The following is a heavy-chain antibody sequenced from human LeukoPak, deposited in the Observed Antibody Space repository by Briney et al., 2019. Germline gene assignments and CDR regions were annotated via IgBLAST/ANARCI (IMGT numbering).Heavy chain of an antibody. CDR3: ARAVAFGVVVPAAIGWFDP. CDR2: ISAYNGNT. Sequence: ASVKVSCKASGYTFTSYGISWVRQAPGQGLEWMGWISAYNGNTNYAQKLQGRVTMTTDTSTSTAYMELRSLRSDDTAVYYCARAVAFGVVVPAAIGWFDPWGQGTLVTVSS. V-gene: IGHV1-18*01. CDR1: GYTFTSYG. J-gene: IGHJ5*02. D-gene: IGHD2-2*02.